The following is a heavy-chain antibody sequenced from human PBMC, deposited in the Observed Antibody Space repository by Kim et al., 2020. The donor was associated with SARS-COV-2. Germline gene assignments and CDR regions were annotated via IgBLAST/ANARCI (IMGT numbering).Heavy chain of an antibody. CDR1: GFTFDDYA. Sequence: GGSLRLSCAASGFTFDDYAMHGVRQAPGKGLEGVSGISWNSGSIGYADSVKGRFTISRDNAKNSLYLQMNSLRAEDTALYYCAKSLWFGEHYYYYGMDV. D-gene: IGHD3-10*01. J-gene: IGHJ6*01. V-gene: IGHV3-9*01. CDR3: AKSLWFGEHYYYYGMDV. CDR2: ISWNSGSI.